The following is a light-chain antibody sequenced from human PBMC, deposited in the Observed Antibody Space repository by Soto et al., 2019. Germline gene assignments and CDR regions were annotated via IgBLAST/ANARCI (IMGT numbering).Light chain of an antibody. J-gene: IGKJ2*01. CDR2: WAS. Sequence: DIVMTQSPDSLAVSLGERATINCWSSQSGLSSSNNKNYLAWYQQKPGQPPKLLIFWASTRESGVPYRFSVSGSGTDFTLTISCLKAEDVAVYYCKQYFGTPYTFGQGTKLEI. CDR3: KQYFGTPYT. CDR1: QSGLSSSNNKNY. V-gene: IGKV4-1*01.